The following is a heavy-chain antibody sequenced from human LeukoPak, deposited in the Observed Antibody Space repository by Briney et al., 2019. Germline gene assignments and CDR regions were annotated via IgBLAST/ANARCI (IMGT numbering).Heavy chain of an antibody. D-gene: IGHD1-1*01. V-gene: IGHV4-39*07. CDR3: ARDITWNDSSGWFDP. J-gene: IGHJ5*02. Sequence: PSETLSLTCTVSGGSISSSSYYWGWIRQPPGKGLEWIGSIYYSGSTYYNPSLKSRVTISVDTSKNQFSLKLSSVTAADTAVYYCARDITWNDSSGWFDPWGQGTLVTVSS. CDR1: GGSISSSSYY. CDR2: IYYSGST.